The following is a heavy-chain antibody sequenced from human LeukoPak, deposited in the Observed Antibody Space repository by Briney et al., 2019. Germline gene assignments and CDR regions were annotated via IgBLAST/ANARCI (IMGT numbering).Heavy chain of an antibody. V-gene: IGHV4-34*01. CDR2: INHSGST. J-gene: IGHJ4*02. D-gene: IGHD6-19*01. CDR3: ASSMRLVRVFDY. CDR1: GGSFSGYY. Sequence: SETLSLTCAVYGGSFSGYYWSWIRQPPGKGLEWIGEINHSGSTNYNLSLKSRVTISVDTSKNQFSLKLSSVTAADTAVYYCASSMRLVRVFDYWGQGTLVTVSS.